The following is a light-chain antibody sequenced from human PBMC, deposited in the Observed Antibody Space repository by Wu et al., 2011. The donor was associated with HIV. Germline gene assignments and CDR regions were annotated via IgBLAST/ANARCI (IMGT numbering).Light chain of an antibody. Sequence: GKAPKLLIYAASTLQSGVPSRFSGSGSGTAFTLTISSLQPDDSATYYCQQLDTYPPFTFAGGPRWRSN. J-gene: IGKJ4*01. V-gene: IGKV1-9*01. CDR2: AAS. CDR3: QQLDTYPPFT.